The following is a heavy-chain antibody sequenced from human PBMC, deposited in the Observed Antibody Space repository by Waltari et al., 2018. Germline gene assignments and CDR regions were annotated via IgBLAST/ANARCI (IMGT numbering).Heavy chain of an antibody. V-gene: IGHV3-23*01. CDR3: AKAPYQLPYLES. D-gene: IGHD2-2*01. J-gene: IGHJ1*01. Sequence: LESGGGLVQPGGSLKLPCSAAGFTLGNFAMNWVRQAPGKGLGWVSVISGSSAAIHYADSLKGRFTVSRDNSNNTLYLQMNRLTADDTAIYYCAKAPYQLPYLESWGRGTLVTVSS. CDR2: ISGSSAAI. CDR1: GFTLGNFA.